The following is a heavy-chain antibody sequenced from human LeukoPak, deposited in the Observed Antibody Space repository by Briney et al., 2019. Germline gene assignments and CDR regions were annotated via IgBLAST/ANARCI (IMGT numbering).Heavy chain of an antibody. CDR2: ISSSGSTI. D-gene: IGHD3-22*01. CDR3: ASSGHYYDRSGYYYVDAFDI. Sequence: GGSLRLSCAASGFTFSSYSMNWVRQAPGEGLEWVSYISSSGSTIYYADSVKGRSPISRDNAKHSLSLQMNTLTPEDTAVYYCASSGHYYDRSGYYYVDAFDIWGQGTMVTVSS. CDR1: GFTFSSYS. J-gene: IGHJ3*02. V-gene: IGHV3-48*04.